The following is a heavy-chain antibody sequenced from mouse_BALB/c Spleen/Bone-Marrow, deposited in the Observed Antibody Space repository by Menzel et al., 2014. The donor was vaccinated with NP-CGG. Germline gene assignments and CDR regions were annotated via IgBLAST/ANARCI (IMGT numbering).Heavy chain of an antibody. CDR3: ARGVYYDYDVWFAN. J-gene: IGHJ3*01. D-gene: IGHD2-4*01. Sequence: EVQLQQSGPELVKPGASVKISCKASGYTSTDYNMHWVKQNHGKSLEWIGYIYPYNGNTGYNQKFKGKATLTVDNSSSTAYMELRSLTSEDSAVYYCARGVYYDYDVWFANWGQGTLVTVSA. CDR1: GYTSTDYN. V-gene: IGHV1S29*02. CDR2: IYPYNGNT.